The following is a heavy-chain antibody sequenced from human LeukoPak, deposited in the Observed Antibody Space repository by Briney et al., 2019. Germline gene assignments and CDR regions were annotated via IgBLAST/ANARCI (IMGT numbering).Heavy chain of an antibody. CDR1: GASIRSGGYY. CDR2: IYYSGST. Sequence: PSETLSLTCTVSGASIRSGGYYWSWIRQHPGKGLEWIGYIYYSGSTYYNPSLKSRVAISVDMSKKQFSLKLSSVTAADTAVYYCARGEGYSGSQSFSRIDYWGQGTLVTVSS. CDR3: ARGEGYSGSQSFSRIDY. D-gene: IGHD3-10*01. V-gene: IGHV4-31*03. J-gene: IGHJ4*02.